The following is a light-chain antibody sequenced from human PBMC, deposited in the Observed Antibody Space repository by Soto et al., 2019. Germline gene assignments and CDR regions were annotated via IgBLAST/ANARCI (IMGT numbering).Light chain of an antibody. CDR3: AAWDDSLNGRV. CDR2: NNN. V-gene: IGLV1-44*01. CDR1: ISNIGSNT. J-gene: IGLJ2*01. Sequence: QSVLTQPPSASGAPGQRVTISCSGSISNIGSNTVNWYQQLPGTAPKLLIYNNNQRPSGVPDRFSGSKSGTSASLAISGLQSEDEADYYCAAWDDSLNGRVFGGGTKVTVL.